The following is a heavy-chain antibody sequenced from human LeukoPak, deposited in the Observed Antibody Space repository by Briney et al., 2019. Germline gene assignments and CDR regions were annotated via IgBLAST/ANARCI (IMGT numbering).Heavy chain of an antibody. V-gene: IGHV3-23*01. CDR1: GFTFSSYA. CDR3: AGGDYGDEFDP. Sequence: GGSLRLSCAASGFTFSSYAMSWVRQAPGTGLEWVSAISGSGGSTYYADSVKGRFTISRDNSKNTLYLQMNSLRAEDTAVYYCAGGDYGDEFDPWGQGTLVTVSS. J-gene: IGHJ5*02. D-gene: IGHD4-17*01. CDR2: ISGSGGST.